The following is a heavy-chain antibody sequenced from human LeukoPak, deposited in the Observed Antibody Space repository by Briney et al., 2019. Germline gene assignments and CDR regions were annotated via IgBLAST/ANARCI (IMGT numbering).Heavy chain of an antibody. V-gene: IGHV4-59*08. Sequence: SETLSLTCTVSGGSISSYYWSWIRQPPGKGLEWIGYIYYSGSTNYNPSLKSRVTISVDTSKNQFSLKLSSVTAADTAVYYCASGPGLALSMHWYFDLWAVAPWSLSPQ. D-gene: IGHD2-8*01. CDR3: ASGPGLALSMHWYFDL. J-gene: IGHJ2*01. CDR1: GGSISSYY. CDR2: IYYSGST.